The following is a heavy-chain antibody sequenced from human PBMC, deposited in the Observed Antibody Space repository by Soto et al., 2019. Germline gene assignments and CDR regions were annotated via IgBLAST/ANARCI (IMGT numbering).Heavy chain of an antibody. Sequence: GGSLRLSCAASGFTFSSYGMHWVRQAPGKGLEWVAVISYDGSNKYYADSVKGRFTISRDNSKNTLYLQMNSLRAEDTAVYYCAKDHQVYCTNGVCYGMDVWGQGTTVTVSS. D-gene: IGHD2-8*01. CDR2: ISYDGSNK. J-gene: IGHJ6*02. CDR1: GFTFSSYG. V-gene: IGHV3-30*18. CDR3: AKDHQVYCTNGVCYGMDV.